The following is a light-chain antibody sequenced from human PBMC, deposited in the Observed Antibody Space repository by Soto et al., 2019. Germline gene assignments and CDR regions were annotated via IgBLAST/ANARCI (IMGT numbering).Light chain of an antibody. V-gene: IGLV1-40*01. CDR2: GNH. Sequence: QSALTQPSSGSGTPGQTVVISCSGSSSNIGAPSDVNWYRQIPGTAPKLLIYGNHNRPSGVPERFSGSKSGTSATLAITGLQAEDEADYYCQSYDGRLSGYVFGTGTKVTVL. CDR3: QSYDGRLSGYV. J-gene: IGLJ1*01. CDR1: SSNIGAPSD.